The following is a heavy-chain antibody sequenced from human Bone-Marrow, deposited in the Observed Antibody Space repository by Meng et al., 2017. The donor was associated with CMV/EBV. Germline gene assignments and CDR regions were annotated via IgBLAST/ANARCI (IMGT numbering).Heavy chain of an antibody. CDR2: IIPILGIA. CDR3: ARDRPYSGYDLGYYGMDV. Sequence: SVKVSCKASGGTFSSYAISWVRQAPGQGLEWMGGIIPILGIANYAQKFQGRVTITADKSTSTAYMELSSLRSEDTAVYYCARDRPYSGYDLGYYGMDVWGQGTTVTGYS. J-gene: IGHJ6*01. V-gene: IGHV1-69*10. CDR1: GGTFSSYA. D-gene: IGHD5-12*01.